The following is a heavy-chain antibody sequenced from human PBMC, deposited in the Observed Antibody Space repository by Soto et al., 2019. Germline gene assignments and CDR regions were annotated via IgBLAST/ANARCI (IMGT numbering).Heavy chain of an antibody. CDR2: IYYSGST. CDR3: ARLPGYYDFWSGYSPVVTAGYFDY. J-gene: IGHJ4*02. Sequence: SETLSLTCTVSGGSISSSSYYWGWIRQPPGKGLEWIGSIYYSGSTYYNPSLKSRVTISVDTSKNQFSLKLSSVTAADTAVYYCARLPGYYDFWSGYSPVVTAGYFDYWGQGTLVTVSS. V-gene: IGHV4-39*01. CDR1: GGSISSSSYY. D-gene: IGHD3-3*01.